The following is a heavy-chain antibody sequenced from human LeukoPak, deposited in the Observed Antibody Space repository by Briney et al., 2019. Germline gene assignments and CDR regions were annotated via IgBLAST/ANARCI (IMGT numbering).Heavy chain of an antibody. J-gene: IGHJ2*01. CDR2: IYYSGST. V-gene: IGHV4-31*03. CDR1: GGSISSGGYY. D-gene: IGHD6-6*01. CDR3: AREDSSSPDL. Sequence: PSETLSLTCTVSGGSISSGGYYWSWIRQHPGKGLEWIGYIYYSGSTYYNPSLKSRVTISVDMSKNQFSLKLSSVTAADTAVYYCAREDSSSPDLWGRGTLVTVSS.